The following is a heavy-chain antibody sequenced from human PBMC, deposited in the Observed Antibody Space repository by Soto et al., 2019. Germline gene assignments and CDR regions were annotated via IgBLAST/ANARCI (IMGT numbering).Heavy chain of an antibody. J-gene: IGHJ6*02. Sequence: GGSLRLSCAASGFTFSNAWMNWVRQAPGKGLEWVGRIKSKTDGGTTDYAAPVKGRFTISRDESKNTLYLQMKSLKTEDTAVYYCTTDVRSYYGSGSYSSPALPVVYYGMDVWGQGTTVTVSS. V-gene: IGHV3-15*07. CDR1: GFTFSNAW. CDR2: IKSKTDGGTT. D-gene: IGHD3-10*01. CDR3: TTDVRSYYGSGSYSSPALPVVYYGMDV.